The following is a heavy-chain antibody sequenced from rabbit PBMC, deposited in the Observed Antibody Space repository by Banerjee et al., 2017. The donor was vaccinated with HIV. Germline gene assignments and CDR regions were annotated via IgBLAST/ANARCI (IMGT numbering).Heavy chain of an antibody. CDR2: IDAGSIGST. D-gene: IGHD4-2*01. J-gene: IGHJ4*01. V-gene: IGHV1S40*01. CDR3: ARSPHAGIAYFNL. Sequence: QSLEESGGDLVKPGASLTLTCTASGFSFSSSYYMCWVRQAPGKGLEWIACIDAGSIGSTYYASWVKGRFTISKTPSTTVPLQMTSLTAADTATYFCARSPHAGIAYFNLWGPGTLVTVS. CDR1: GFSFSSSYY.